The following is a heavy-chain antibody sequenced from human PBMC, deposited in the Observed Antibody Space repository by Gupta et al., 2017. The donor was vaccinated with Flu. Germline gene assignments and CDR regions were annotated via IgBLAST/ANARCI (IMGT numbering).Heavy chain of an antibody. V-gene: IGHV3-21*01. J-gene: IGHJ4*02. CDR2: ISSSSSYI. CDR3: ARDRIEGGKMY. D-gene: IGHD3-16*01. Sequence: EVQLVESGGGLVKPGGSLRLSCAASGFTFSSYSMNWVRQAPGKGLEWVASISSSSSYIYYAESVKGRFTISRDNAKNSLYLQMNSLRAEDTAVYYCARDRIEGGKMYWGQGNLVTVAS. CDR1: GFTFSSYS.